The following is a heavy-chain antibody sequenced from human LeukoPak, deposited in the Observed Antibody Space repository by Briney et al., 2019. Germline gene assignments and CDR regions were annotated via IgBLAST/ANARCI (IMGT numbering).Heavy chain of an antibody. J-gene: IGHJ6*03. CDR3: ARDGLRWNDEILYYYYYMDV. D-gene: IGHD1-1*01. CDR1: GGTFSSYA. Sequence: GASVKVSCKASGGTFSSYAISWVRQAPGQGLEWMGWINPNSGGTNYAQKFQGRVTMTRDTSISTAYMELSRLRSDDTAVYYCARDGLRWNDEILYYYYYMDVWGKGTTVTVSS. CDR2: INPNSGGT. V-gene: IGHV1-2*02.